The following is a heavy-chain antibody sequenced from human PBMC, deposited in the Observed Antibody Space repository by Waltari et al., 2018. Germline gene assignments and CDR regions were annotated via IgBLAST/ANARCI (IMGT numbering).Heavy chain of an antibody. D-gene: IGHD2-2*01. CDR2: LNPNGGGT. CDR3: ARSLPPVVPRTYGMDV. V-gene: IGHV1-2*02. Sequence: QVQLVQSGAEVKKPGASVKVSCKASGYTFTGYYMHWVRQAPGQGLEWMGWLNPNGGGTNDERKGQGRVTMTGDTSSSTAYMRLSRRRSDDTAVYYCARSLPPVVPRTYGMDVWGQGTTVTVSS. CDR1: GYTFTGYY. J-gene: IGHJ6*02.